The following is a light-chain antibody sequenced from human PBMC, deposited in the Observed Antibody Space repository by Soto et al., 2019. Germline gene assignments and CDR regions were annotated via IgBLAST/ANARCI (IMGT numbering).Light chain of an antibody. V-gene: IGKV1-5*03. CDR3: QQRSNWPRLT. J-gene: IGKJ4*01. Sequence: DIQMTQSPSTLSASVGDRVTITCRASESISNFLAWYQQKPGKAPNLLIYKASSLESGVPSRFSGSGSGTDFTLTISSLEPEDFAVYYCQQRSNWPRLTFGGGTKVDIK. CDR2: KAS. CDR1: ESISNF.